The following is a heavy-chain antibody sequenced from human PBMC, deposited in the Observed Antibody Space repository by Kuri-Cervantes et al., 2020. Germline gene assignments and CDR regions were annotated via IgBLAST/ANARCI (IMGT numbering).Heavy chain of an antibody. CDR2: IKQDGSEK. D-gene: IGHD5-18*01. J-gene: IGHJ4*02. V-gene: IGHV3-7*01. CDR1: GFAFSSYW. CDR3: ARAGPGGYSYGTHLSDY. Sequence: GGSLRLSCAASGFAFSSYWMSWVRQAPGKGLEWVANIKQDGSEKYYADSVKGRFTISRDNSKNTLYLQMNSLRAEDTAVYYCARAGPGGYSYGTHLSDYWGQGTLVTVSS.